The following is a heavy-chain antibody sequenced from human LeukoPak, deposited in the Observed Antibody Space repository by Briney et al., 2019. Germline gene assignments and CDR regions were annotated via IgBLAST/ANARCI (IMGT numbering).Heavy chain of an antibody. Sequence: ASVKIFCNVSGYTFTDYYMHWVQQAPGKGLEWMGLVDPEDGETIYAEKFQGRVTITADTSTDTAYMELSSLRSEDTAVYYCATRRTDFWSGYYFDYWGQGTLVTVSS. J-gene: IGHJ4*02. CDR1: GYTFTDYY. CDR2: VDPEDGET. CDR3: ATRRTDFWSGYYFDY. D-gene: IGHD3-3*01. V-gene: IGHV1-69-2*01.